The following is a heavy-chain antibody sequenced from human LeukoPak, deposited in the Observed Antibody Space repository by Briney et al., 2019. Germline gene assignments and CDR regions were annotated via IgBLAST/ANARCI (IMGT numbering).Heavy chain of an antibody. Sequence: GASVKVSCKASGYTFTDYYIHWVRQAPGQGLEWMGWINPNNGGTNYAQKFQGRVTMTRDTSISTAYMELSRLRSDDTAVYYCARSEGSSWYGTKDAFDIWGQGTMVTVSS. CDR2: INPNNGGT. CDR3: ARSEGSSWYGTKDAFDI. V-gene: IGHV1-2*02. D-gene: IGHD6-13*01. J-gene: IGHJ3*02. CDR1: GYTFTDYY.